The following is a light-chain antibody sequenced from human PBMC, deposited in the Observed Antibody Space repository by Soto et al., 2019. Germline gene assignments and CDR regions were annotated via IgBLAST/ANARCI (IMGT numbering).Light chain of an antibody. CDR2: EVS. CDR1: SSDVGGYNY. J-gene: IGLJ2*01. Sequence: QSVLTQPPSASGSPGQSVTISCTGTSSDVGGYNYVSWYQQHPGKAPKLMIYEVSKRPSGVPDRFSGSKSGNTASLTVSGLQAEYESDYYCSSYAGSNILFGGGTKLSVL. CDR3: SSYAGSNIL. V-gene: IGLV2-8*01.